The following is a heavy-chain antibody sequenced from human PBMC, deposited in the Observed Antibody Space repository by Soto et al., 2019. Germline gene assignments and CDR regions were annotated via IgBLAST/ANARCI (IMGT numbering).Heavy chain of an antibody. CDR1: GFSFGDYA. CDR2: ISWNSGST. CDR3: VKDNGWGVIPVFYYFGY. J-gene: IGHJ4*02. V-gene: IGHV3-9*01. Sequence: EVQLVESGGGLVPPGRSLRLSCAASGFSFGDYAMHWVRQAPGKGLEWVAGISWNSGSTGYADSVKGRFTISRDNAKNSLYLQRNSLRAEDTAFYYCVKDNGWGVIPVFYYFGYWGQGTMVTVSS. D-gene: IGHD6-19*01.